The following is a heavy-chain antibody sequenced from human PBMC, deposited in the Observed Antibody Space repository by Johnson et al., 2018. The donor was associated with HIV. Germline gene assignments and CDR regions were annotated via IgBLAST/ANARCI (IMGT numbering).Heavy chain of an antibody. V-gene: IGHV3-66*01. Sequence: VQLVESGGGLIQPGGSLRLSCAASGFTVSSNYMSWVRQAPGKGLEWVSLIYSGGITYYADSVKGRFTISRDNSKNTLYLQMNSLSAEDTAVYYCARDNLRAFDIWGQGTMVTVSS. J-gene: IGHJ3*02. CDR1: GFTVSSNY. CDR3: ARDNLRAFDI. CDR2: IYSGGIT. D-gene: IGHD5/OR15-5a*01.